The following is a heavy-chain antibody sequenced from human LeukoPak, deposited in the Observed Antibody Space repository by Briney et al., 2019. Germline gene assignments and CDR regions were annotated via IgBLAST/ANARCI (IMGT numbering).Heavy chain of an antibody. CDR2: INPNSGGT. CDR1: GYTFTGYY. J-gene: IGHJ5*02. D-gene: IGHD2-2*01. V-gene: IGHV1-2*02. CDR3: ARARPSRSSPINWFDP. Sequence: GASVKVSCKASGYTFTGYYMHWVRQAPGRGLEWMGWINPNSGGTNYAQKFQGRVTMTRDTSISTAYMELSRLRSDDTAVYYCARARPSRSSPINWFDPWGQGTLVTVSS.